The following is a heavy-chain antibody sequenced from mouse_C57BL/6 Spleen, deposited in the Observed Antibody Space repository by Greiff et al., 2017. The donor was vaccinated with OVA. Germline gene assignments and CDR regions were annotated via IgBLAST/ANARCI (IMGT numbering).Heavy chain of an antibody. CDR1: GFNIKDDY. CDR2: IDPENGDT. Sequence: VQLQQSGAELVRPGASVKLSCTASGFNIKDDYMHWVKQRPEQGLEWIGWIDPENGDTEYASKFQGKATITADTSSNTACLQLSSLTSEDTAVYYCTTGGTGFAYWGQGTLVTVSA. V-gene: IGHV14-4*01. J-gene: IGHJ3*01. D-gene: IGHD3-3*01. CDR3: TTGGTGFAY.